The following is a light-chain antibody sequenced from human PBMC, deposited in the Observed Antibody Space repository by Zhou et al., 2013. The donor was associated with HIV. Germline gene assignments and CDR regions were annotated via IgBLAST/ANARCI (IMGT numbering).Light chain of an antibody. CDR3: QQSYSTLVT. J-gene: IGKJ4*01. CDR2: AAS. V-gene: IGKV1-39*01. Sequence: DIQMTQSPSSLSASVGDRVTITCRASQSISSYLNWYQQKPGKAPKLLIYAASSLQSGVPSRFSGSGSGTDFTLTISSLQPEDFATYYCQQSYSTLVTFGGGTEGGDQT. CDR1: QSISSY.